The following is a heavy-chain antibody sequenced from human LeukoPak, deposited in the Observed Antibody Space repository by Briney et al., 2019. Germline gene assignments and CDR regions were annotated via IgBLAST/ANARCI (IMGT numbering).Heavy chain of an antibody. J-gene: IGHJ4*02. CDR3: ARHSSLQGYYFDY. V-gene: IGHV4-59*08. CDR1: GDXISGYY. D-gene: IGHD6-6*01. Sequence: SETLSLTCTVSGDXISGYYWSWIRQPPGKGLEWIGNVHYSGSTTYHPSLQSRVTISVDTSKKQFSLKLRSVTAADSAVYYCARHSSLQGYYFDYWGRGTLVTVSS. CDR2: VHYSGST.